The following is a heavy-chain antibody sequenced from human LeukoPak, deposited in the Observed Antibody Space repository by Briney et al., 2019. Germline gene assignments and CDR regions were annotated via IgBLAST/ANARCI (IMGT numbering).Heavy chain of an antibody. CDR2: IYYSGSP. CDR3: ARGAYYYGSGKIFDY. D-gene: IGHD3-10*01. Sequence: SETLSLTCTVSGGSISSISYYWGWIRQPPGKGLEWIVSIYYSGSPYYNPSLKSRVTISVDTSKNQFSLKLSSVTAADTAVYYCARGAYYYGSGKIFDYWGQGTLVTVSS. J-gene: IGHJ4*02. CDR1: GGSISSISYY. V-gene: IGHV4-39*07.